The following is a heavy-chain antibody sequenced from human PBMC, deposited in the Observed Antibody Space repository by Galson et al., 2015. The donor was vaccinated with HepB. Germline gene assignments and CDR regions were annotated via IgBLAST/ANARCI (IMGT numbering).Heavy chain of an antibody. CDR2: ISGSGGST. V-gene: IGHV3-23*01. CDR1: GFTFSSYA. J-gene: IGHJ4*02. D-gene: IGHD2-2*01. CDR3: ANYCSSTSCYEPSY. Sequence: SLRLSCAASGFTFSSYAMSWVRQAPGKGLEWVSAISGSGGSTYYADSVKGRFTISRDNSKNTLYLQMNSLRAEDTAVYYCANYCSSTSCYEPSYWGQGTLVTVSS.